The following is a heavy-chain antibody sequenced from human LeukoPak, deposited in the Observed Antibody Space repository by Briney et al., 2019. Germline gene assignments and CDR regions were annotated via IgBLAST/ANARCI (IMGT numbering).Heavy chain of an antibody. J-gene: IGHJ4*02. Sequence: ETLSLTCAVSGGSISSDNWWSWVRQPPGKGLEWVANIKQDGTEKYYVDSVKGRFTISRDNAKNLLYLQMNSPRVEDTAIYYCAKVAHYYYGSESYYFFEHWGQGTPVTASS. V-gene: IGHV3-7*01. CDR1: GGSISSDNW. CDR2: IKQDGTEK. CDR3: AKVAHYYYGSESYYFFEH. D-gene: IGHD3-10*01.